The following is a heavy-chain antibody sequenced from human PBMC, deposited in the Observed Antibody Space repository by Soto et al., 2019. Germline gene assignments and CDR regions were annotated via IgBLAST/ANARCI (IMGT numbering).Heavy chain of an antibody. Sequence: GGSLRLSCAASGFTVSSNYMSWVRQAPGKGLEWVSVIYSGGSTYYADSVKGRFTISRANSKNTLYLQMNSLRAEDTVVYYCARLAYCGGDCYWRLGDAFDIWGQGTMVTVSS. CDR2: IYSGGST. D-gene: IGHD2-21*01. V-gene: IGHV3-66*04. J-gene: IGHJ3*02. CDR3: ARLAYCGGDCYWRLGDAFDI. CDR1: GFTVSSNY.